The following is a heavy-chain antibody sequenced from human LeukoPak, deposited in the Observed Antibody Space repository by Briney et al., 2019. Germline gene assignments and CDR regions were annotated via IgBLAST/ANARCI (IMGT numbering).Heavy chain of an antibody. V-gene: IGHV3-23*01. J-gene: IGHJ4*02. Sequence: GGSLRLSCAASGFTFSSYAMSWVRQAPGKGLEWVSAISGSGGGTYYADSVKGRFTISRDNSKNTLYLQMNSLRAEDTAVYYCAKKTSPGIAAAVGYWGQGTLVTVSS. CDR2: ISGSGGGT. CDR1: GFTFSSYA. D-gene: IGHD6-13*01. CDR3: AKKTSPGIAAAVGY.